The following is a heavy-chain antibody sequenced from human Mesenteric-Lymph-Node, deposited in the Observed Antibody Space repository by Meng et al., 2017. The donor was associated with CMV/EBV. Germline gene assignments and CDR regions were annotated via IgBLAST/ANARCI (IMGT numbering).Heavy chain of an antibody. CDR2: ISGDSGLR. D-gene: IGHD2-8*02. J-gene: IGHJ4*02. CDR3: VGGGLFYFDY. Sequence: GESLKISCAASGFASGLTFSNYGMHWVRQTPGKGLEWLSYISGDSGLRYYADSVKGRFTISRDNAKNSLYLQMNSLRAEDTALYYCVGGGLFYFDYWGLGTLVTVSS. CDR1: GFASGLTFSNYG. V-gene: IGHV3-48*01.